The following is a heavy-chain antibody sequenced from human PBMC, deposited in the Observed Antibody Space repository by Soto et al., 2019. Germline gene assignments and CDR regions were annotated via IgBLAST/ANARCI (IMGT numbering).Heavy chain of an antibody. CDR2: IIPIFETA. J-gene: IGHJ4*02. CDR3: AASDSSSWQHDY. Sequence: QVQLVQSGAEMKKPGSSVKVSCKVSGGSFSSYAISWVRQAPGEGLEWVGGIIPIFETANYAQNFQGRVTIPAVESTTTAYLEVTRQRPQDTAVFYCAASDSSSWQHDYWGQGTLNTVSS. CDR1: GGSFSSYA. D-gene: IGHD6-13*01. V-gene: IGHV1-69*01.